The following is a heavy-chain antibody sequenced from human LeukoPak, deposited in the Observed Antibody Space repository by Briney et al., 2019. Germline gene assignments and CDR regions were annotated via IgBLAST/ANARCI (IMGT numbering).Heavy chain of an antibody. J-gene: IGHJ4*02. CDR1: GGSISSSSYY. V-gene: IGHV4-39*01. CDR2: IYYSGST. D-gene: IGHD6-13*01. CDR3: ARLFVGSSTGRSLDY. Sequence: SETLSLTCTVSGGSISSSSYYWGWIRQPPGKGLEWIGSIYYSGSTYYNPSLKSRVTISVDTSKNQFPLKLSSVTAADTAVYYCARLFVGSSTGRSLDYWGQGTLVTVSS.